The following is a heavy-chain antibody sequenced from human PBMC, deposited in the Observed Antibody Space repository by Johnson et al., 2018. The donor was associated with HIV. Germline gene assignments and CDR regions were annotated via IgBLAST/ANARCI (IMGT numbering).Heavy chain of an antibody. Sequence: MQLVESGGGVVQPGRSLRLSCAASGFTFSSFGMHWIRQAPGKGLEWVSYISSSGSTIYYADSVKGRFTISRDNAKNSLYLQMNSLRAEDTAVYYCAGQVRAFDIWGQGTMVTVSS. V-gene: IGHV3-48*04. CDR2: ISSSGSTI. CDR1: GFTFSSFG. D-gene: IGHD6-19*01. CDR3: AGQVRAFDI. J-gene: IGHJ3*02.